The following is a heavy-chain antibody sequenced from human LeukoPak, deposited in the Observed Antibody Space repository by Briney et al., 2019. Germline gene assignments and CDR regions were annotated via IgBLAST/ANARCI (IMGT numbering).Heavy chain of an antibody. CDR2: ISSSGSTI. CDR1: GFTFSSYE. D-gene: IGHD3-22*01. V-gene: IGHV3-48*03. CDR3: ARMDYYDSSGHDY. Sequence: PGGSLRLSCAASGFTFSSYEMNWVRQAPGKGLEWVSYISSSGSTIYYADSVKGRFTISKDNSKNTLYLQMNSLRAEDTAVYYCARMDYYDSSGHDYWGQGTLVTVSS. J-gene: IGHJ4*02.